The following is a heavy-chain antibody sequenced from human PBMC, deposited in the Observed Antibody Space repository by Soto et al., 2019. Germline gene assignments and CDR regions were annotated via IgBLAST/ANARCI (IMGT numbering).Heavy chain of an antibody. Sequence: SETLSLTCTVSGGSVDMNRYYWAWIRQPPGKGLEWIGRIFYTGSTYYSPSLKGRLIISVDPSKNQFSLKLTSVTAADTAMYCFARSKTLLAAARKGWFDPWGPGTLVTVSS. D-gene: IGHD6-13*01. J-gene: IGHJ5*02. V-gene: IGHV4-39*01. CDR1: GGSVDMNRYY. CDR3: ARSKTLLAAARKGWFDP. CDR2: IFYTGST.